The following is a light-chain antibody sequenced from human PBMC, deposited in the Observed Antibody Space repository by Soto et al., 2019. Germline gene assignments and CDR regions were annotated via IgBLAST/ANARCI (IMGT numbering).Light chain of an antibody. CDR2: KVS. V-gene: IGKV2-24*01. Sequence: DIVLTQTPLSSPVTLGQPASISCRSSQSLVHSDGKTYLSWVQQRPGQPPRLLIYKVSNRFSGIPARFSGSGSGTDFTLTISSLEPEDFAVYYCQQRSNWPPITFGQGTRLEI. CDR3: QQRSNWPPIT. CDR1: QSLVHSDGKTY. J-gene: IGKJ5*01.